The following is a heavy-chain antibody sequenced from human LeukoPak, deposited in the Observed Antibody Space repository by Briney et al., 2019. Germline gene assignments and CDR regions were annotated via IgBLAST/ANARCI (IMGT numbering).Heavy chain of an antibody. CDR3: ARMGILEWFYYHGMDV. CDR2: ISYDGSNK. D-gene: IGHD3-3*01. Sequence: GRSLRLSCAASGFTFSSYGMHWVRQAPGKGLEWVAVISYDGSNKYYADSVKGRFTISRDNSKNTLYLQMNSLRAEDTAVYYCARMGILEWFYYHGMDVWGQGTTVTVSS. J-gene: IGHJ6*02. CDR1: GFTFSSYG. V-gene: IGHV3-30*03.